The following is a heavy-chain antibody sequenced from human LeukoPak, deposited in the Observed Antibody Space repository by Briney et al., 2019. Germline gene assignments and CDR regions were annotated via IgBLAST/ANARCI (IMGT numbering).Heavy chain of an antibody. CDR2: IISSSSYI. D-gene: IGHD5-12*01. Sequence: GPLRLSFAASGFPFSSYSMNWVRPAPGKGVEWVSSIISSSSYIYYSDSVKGRFTISRDNAKNSLYLQMNSLRAEDTAVYYCARGIKDIVATIGGGWGQGTLVTVSS. V-gene: IGHV3-21*01. J-gene: IGHJ4*02. CDR1: GFPFSSYS. CDR3: ARGIKDIVATIGGG.